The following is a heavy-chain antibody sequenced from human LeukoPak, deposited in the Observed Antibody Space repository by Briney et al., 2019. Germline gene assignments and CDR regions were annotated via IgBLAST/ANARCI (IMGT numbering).Heavy chain of an antibody. CDR2: NLYSVKS. J-gene: IGHJ4*02. Sequence: SETLSLTCSVSGDSVSSTSYYWGWIRQPPGKGLEWIASNLYSVKSYYNPSFNSRVTTSVDTSNNRLSLRLTSVNAADTAVYYCARLRDARWLLEYWGQGTLVTVSS. V-gene: IGHV4-39*01. CDR3: ARLRDARWLLEY. D-gene: IGHD4-23*01. CDR1: GDSVSSTSYY.